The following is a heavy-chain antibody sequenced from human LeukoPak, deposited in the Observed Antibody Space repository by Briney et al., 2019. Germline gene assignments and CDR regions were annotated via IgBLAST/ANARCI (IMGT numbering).Heavy chain of an antibody. CDR1: GFTFSCYA. D-gene: IGHD3-16*01. Sequence: PGGSLRVSCAASGFTFSCYAMHWVRQAPGKGMEWVAVISYDGSNKYYADSVKGRFTISRDNSKNTLSLQIKSLRADDTAVYYCAKDTPLCYFDYWGQGTLVTVSS. CDR2: ISYDGSNK. V-gene: IGHV3-30-3*02. CDR3: AKDTPLCYFDY. J-gene: IGHJ4*02.